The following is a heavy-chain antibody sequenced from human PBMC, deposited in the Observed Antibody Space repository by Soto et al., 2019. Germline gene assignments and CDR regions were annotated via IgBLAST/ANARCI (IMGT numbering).Heavy chain of an antibody. CDR2: ISAYNGNT. J-gene: IGHJ3*02. D-gene: IGHD4-17*01. V-gene: IGHV1-18*01. CDR1: GYTFTSYG. CDR3: ARDRMTTVTTIAAFDI. Sequence: AASVKVSCKASGYTFTSYGISWVRQAPGQGLEWMGWISAYNGNTNYAQKLQGRVTMTTDTSTSTAYMELRSLRSDDTAVYYCARDRMTTVTTIAAFDIWGQGTMVTVSS.